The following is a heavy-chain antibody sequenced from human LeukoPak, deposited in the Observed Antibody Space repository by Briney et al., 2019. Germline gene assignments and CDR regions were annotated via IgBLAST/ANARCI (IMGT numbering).Heavy chain of an antibody. CDR3: ARGFTLFDP. Sequence: SETLSLTCTVSGGSISSYYWSRIRQPPGKGLEWIGYIYYSGSTNFNPSLKSRVTTSVDTSKNQFSLKLSSVTAADTALYYCARGFTLFDPWGQGTLVTVSS. D-gene: IGHD2/OR15-2a*01. CDR2: IYYSGST. J-gene: IGHJ5*02. V-gene: IGHV4-59*01. CDR1: GGSISSYY.